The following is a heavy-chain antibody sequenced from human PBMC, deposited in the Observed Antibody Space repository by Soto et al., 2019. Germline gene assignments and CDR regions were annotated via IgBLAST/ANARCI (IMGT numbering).Heavy chain of an antibody. J-gene: IGHJ2*01. CDR2: ISHTGYT. CDR3: ATDTKDRYSYWCIDL. CDR1: GFTFDTFA. V-gene: IGHV3-23*01. Sequence: GESLRLSCAASGFTFDTFAMTWVRQPPGKGLEWVSAISHTGYTYYIDSVRGRFTISRDNSKNILSLQMNNLGADDTAVYYFATDTKDRYSYWCIDLWGRGTQVTVSS. D-gene: IGHD2-21*02.